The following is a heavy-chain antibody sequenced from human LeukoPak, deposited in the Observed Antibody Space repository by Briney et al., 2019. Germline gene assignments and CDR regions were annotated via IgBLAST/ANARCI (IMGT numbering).Heavy chain of an antibody. CDR2: LFYSGSA. V-gene: IGHV4-59*12. Sequence: SETLSLTCTVSGGSISLYFWSWIRRPPGKGLEWIGYLFYSGSANYNPSLKSRVTISVDTSKNQFSLRLSSVTDADTAVYYCARDDGYSSSWYAFDIWGQGTLVTVSS. J-gene: IGHJ3*02. D-gene: IGHD6-13*01. CDR1: GGSISLYF. CDR3: ARDDGYSSSWYAFDI.